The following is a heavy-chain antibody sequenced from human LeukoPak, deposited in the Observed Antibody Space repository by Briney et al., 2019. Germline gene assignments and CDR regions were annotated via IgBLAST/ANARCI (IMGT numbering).Heavy chain of an antibody. V-gene: IGHV3-21*04. CDR1: GFTFSTYG. CDR2: ISSSSSYI. Sequence: GGSLRLSCAASGFTFSTYGMKWVRQAPGKGLEWVSSISSSSSYIYYADSVKDRFTISRDNAKNSLYLQMNSLRAEDTAVYYCARDSPMDVWGQGTTVTVSS. J-gene: IGHJ6*02. CDR3: ARDSPMDV.